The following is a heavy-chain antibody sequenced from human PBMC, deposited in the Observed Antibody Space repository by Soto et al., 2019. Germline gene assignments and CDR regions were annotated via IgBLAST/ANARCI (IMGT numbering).Heavy chain of an antibody. CDR3: ARRGPISSGDALDY. D-gene: IGHD3-22*01. Sequence: GESLKISCKGSGYSFTSYWISWVRQMPGKGLEWMGRIDPSDSYTNYSPSFQGHVTISADKSISTAYLQWSSLKASDTATYYCARRGPISSGDALDYWGQGTLVTVPQ. CDR1: GYSFTSYW. V-gene: IGHV5-10-1*01. J-gene: IGHJ4*02. CDR2: IDPSDSYT.